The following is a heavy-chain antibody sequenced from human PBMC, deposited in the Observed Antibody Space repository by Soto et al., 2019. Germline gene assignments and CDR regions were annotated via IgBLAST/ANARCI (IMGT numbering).Heavy chain of an antibody. Sequence: ASVKVSCKASGYTFTNSDINWVRQAPGQGLEWMGWMNPDSGHAAYAQKFQGRVTLTTSTSTSTVYMEMRSLGSEDTAVYYCARRPHCSGGICYYGLDDWGQGTLVTVSS. J-gene: IGHJ4*02. D-gene: IGHD2-15*01. CDR2: MNPDSGHA. V-gene: IGHV1-8*01. CDR3: ARRPHCSGGICYYGLDD. CDR1: GYTFTNSD.